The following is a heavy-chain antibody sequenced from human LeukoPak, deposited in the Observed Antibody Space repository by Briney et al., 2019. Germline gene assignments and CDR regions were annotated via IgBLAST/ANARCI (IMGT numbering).Heavy chain of an antibody. CDR3: ATTGYSYGHLIDY. CDR1: GGSISSYY. V-gene: IGHV4-59*01. J-gene: IGHJ4*02. CDR2: IYYSGST. D-gene: IGHD5-18*01. Sequence: SETLSLTCTVAGGSISSYYCSWIRQPPGKGLEWIGYIYYSGSTNYNPSLKSRVTISVDTSKNQFSLKLSTLTAADTAVYYCATTGYSYGHLIDYWGQGTLVTVSS.